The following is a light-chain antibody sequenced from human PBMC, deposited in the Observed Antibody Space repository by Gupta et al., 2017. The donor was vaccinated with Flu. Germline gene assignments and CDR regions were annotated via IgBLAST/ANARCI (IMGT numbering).Light chain of an antibody. Sequence: SYVLTQSPSVSVAPGGTARITCGGDNIGGKTVHWYQQKPGQAPVLVVCDDTDRPSGIPERFSGSNSGNTATLTISRVEAGDEADFFCQVWDSSSDRYVFGTGTKVTVL. CDR3: QVWDSSSDRYV. CDR1: NIGGKT. V-gene: IGLV3-21*02. J-gene: IGLJ1*01. CDR2: DDT.